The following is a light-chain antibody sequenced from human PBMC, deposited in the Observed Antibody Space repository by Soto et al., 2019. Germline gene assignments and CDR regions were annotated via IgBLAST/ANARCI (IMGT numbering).Light chain of an antibody. CDR3: HQRPSRPRT. J-gene: IGKJ1*01. CDR1: QYVNTR. Sequence: ILVTQSPAVVSLFPGDRVTLSFRASQYVNTRFAWYQQRPGQAPRLLIYHASIRAAGIPARFSASGTGTDFTLTISSVEAEDFAVYYCHQRPSRPRTFGQGTMV. CDR2: HAS. V-gene: IGKV3-11*01.